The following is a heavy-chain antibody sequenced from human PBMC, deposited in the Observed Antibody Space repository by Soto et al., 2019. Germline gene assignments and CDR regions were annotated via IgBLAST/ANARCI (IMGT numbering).Heavy chain of an antibody. V-gene: IGHV1-3*01. J-gene: IGHJ2*01. CDR1: GYTFTSYA. D-gene: IGHD1-26*01. CDR3: ARGGSLYWYFDL. Sequence: ASVKVSCKASGYTFTSYAMHWVRQAPGQRLEWMGWINAGNGNTKYSQKFQGRVTTTRDTSASTAYMELSSLRSEDTAVYYCARGGSLYWYFDLWGRGTLVTVSS. CDR2: INAGNGNT.